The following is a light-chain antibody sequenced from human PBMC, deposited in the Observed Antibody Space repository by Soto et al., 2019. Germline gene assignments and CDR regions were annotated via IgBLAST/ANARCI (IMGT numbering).Light chain of an antibody. CDR1: SSDVGGYNY. V-gene: IGLV2-14*03. J-gene: IGLJ1*01. Sequence: QSALTQPASVSGSPGQSITISCTGTSSDVGGYNYVSRYQQLPGKAPKLMIYDVSDRPSGVSDRFSGSKSGNTASLTISGLQAEAEADYYCSSYTSSSTLGVFGTGTKVTVL. CDR3: SSYTSSSTLGV. CDR2: DVS.